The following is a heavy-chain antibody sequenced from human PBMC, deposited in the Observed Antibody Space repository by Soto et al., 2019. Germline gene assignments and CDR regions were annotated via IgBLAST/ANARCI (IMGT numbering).Heavy chain of an antibody. CDR1: GFNFIGFD. CDR2: IGTAGDT. CDR3: AKSQEIGTHFFDS. V-gene: IGHV3-13*01. Sequence: GGSLRLSCEASGFNFIGFDMHWVRQPTGKGLEWVSSIGTAGDTYYAVSVKGRFTISRDNAKNSLSLQMNSLRAGDMAVYFCAKSQEIGTHFFDSWGQGTQVTVSS. D-gene: IGHD6-13*01. J-gene: IGHJ4*02.